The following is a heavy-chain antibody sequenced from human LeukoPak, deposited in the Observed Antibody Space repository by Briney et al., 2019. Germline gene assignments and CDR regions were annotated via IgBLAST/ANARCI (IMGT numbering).Heavy chain of an antibody. Sequence: GGSLRLSCEASGFTFDDYGMSWVRQAPGKGLEWVSGINWSGGSTGYADSVKGRFTISRDNAKNSVYLRMNSLRAEDTTLYYCARDWKYCSGGSCYLPDFWGQGTLVTVSS. CDR2: INWSGGST. CDR1: GFTFDDYG. V-gene: IGHV3-20*04. J-gene: IGHJ4*02. CDR3: ARDWKYCSGGSCYLPDF. D-gene: IGHD2-15*01.